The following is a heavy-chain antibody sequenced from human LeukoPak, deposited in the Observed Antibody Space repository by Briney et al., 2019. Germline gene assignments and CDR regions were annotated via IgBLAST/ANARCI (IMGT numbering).Heavy chain of an antibody. J-gene: IGHJ4*02. CDR1: GFTVSSNY. D-gene: IGHD6-13*01. CDR2: ISGTGGST. Sequence: PGGSLRLSCAASGFTVSSNYMSWVRQAPGKGLKWVSAISGTGGSTYYADSVKGRFTISRDNSKNTLYLQMNSLRAEDTAIYYCAKDRSDNSTWYLGDYWGQGTLVAVSS. V-gene: IGHV3-23*01. CDR3: AKDRSDNSTWYLGDY.